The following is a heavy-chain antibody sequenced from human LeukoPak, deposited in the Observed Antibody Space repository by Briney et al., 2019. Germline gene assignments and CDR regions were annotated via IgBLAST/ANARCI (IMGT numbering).Heavy chain of an antibody. CDR1: GYTFTGYY. Sequence: ASVKVSCKASGYTFTGYYIHWVRQAPGQGLEWMGCIKTNSGDTNYALKFQGRLTMTRDTSINTAYMELSSLRSDDTAVYYCGRGDKTFDPWGQGTLVTVSS. V-gene: IGHV1-2*02. CDR3: GRGDKTFDP. J-gene: IGHJ5*02. CDR2: IKTNSGDT.